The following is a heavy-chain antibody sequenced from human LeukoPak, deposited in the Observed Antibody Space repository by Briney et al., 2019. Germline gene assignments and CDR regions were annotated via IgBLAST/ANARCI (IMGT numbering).Heavy chain of an antibody. CDR2: MNPNSGNT. Sequence: ASVKVSCKASGYTFTSYDINWVRQATGQGLEWMGWMNPNSGNTGYAQKFQGRVTMTRNTSISTAYMELRSLRSDDTAVYYCARDLGYKDAFDIWGQGTMVTVSS. CDR3: ARDLGYKDAFDI. V-gene: IGHV1-8*01. D-gene: IGHD1-1*01. CDR1: GYTFTSYD. J-gene: IGHJ3*02.